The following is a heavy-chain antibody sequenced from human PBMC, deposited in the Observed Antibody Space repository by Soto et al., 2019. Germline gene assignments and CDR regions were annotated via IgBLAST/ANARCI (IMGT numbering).Heavy chain of an antibody. Sequence: VQLLESGGGLVQPGGSLRLSCAASGFTFSSYAMSWVRQAPGKGLEWVSAISGSGGSTYYADSVKGRFTISRDNSKNTLYLQMNSLRAEDTAVYYCAKDPSHCGGDCYYFDYWGQGTLVTVSS. CDR3: AKDPSHCGGDCYYFDY. CDR1: GFTFSSYA. V-gene: IGHV3-23*01. J-gene: IGHJ4*02. D-gene: IGHD2-21*02. CDR2: ISGSGGST.